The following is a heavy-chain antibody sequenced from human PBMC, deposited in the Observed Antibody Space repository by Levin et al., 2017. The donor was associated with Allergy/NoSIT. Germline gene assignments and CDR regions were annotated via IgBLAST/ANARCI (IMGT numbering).Heavy chain of an antibody. V-gene: IGHV4-39*01. CDR1: GGSISSSSYY. J-gene: IGHJ4*02. CDR2: IYYTGST. D-gene: IGHD1-26*01. Sequence: SETLSLTCTVSGGSISSSSYYWGWIRQPPGKGLEWIGSIYYTGSTSYSPSLRSRVTIFVDRSKNQFSLKVTSVTAADTAVYYCARPNSGSGTYELDHWGQGILVTVSS. CDR3: ARPNSGSGTYELDH.